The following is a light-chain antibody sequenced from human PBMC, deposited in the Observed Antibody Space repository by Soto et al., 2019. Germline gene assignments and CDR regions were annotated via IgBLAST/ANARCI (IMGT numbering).Light chain of an antibody. CDR2: GNS. J-gene: IGLJ1*01. V-gene: IGLV1-40*01. Sequence: QSVLTRPPSVSGAPGQRVTISCTGSSYNIGAGYDVHWYQQLPGTAPKLLIYGNSNRPSGVPDRFSGSKSGTSSSLAITGLQAEDEADYYCQSYDSSPRVFGNGTKITV. CDR3: QSYDSSPRV. CDR1: SYNIGAGYD.